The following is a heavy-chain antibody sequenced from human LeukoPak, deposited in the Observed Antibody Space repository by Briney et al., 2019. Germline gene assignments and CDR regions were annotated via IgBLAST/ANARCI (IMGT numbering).Heavy chain of an antibody. CDR2: ISGSGGST. CDR3: AKGISFCYYYYMDV. J-gene: IGHJ6*03. V-gene: IGHV3-23*01. CDR1: GFTFSSYA. Sequence: GGSLRLSCAASGFTFSSYAMSWVRQAPGKGLEWVSAISGSGGSTYYADSVKGRFTISRDNSKNTLYLQMSSLRAEDTAVYYCAKGISFCYYYYMDVWGKGTTVTVSS. D-gene: IGHD3-3*01.